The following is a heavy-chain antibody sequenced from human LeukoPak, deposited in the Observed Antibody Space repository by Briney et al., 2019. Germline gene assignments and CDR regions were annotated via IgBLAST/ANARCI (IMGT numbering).Heavy chain of an antibody. J-gene: IGHJ6*02. CDR3: ARDPFGGMDV. V-gene: IGHV3-7*01. CDR1: GFTFSSYW. D-gene: IGHD3-3*01. CDR2: IKEDGNEK. Sequence: GGSLRLSCAASGFTFSSYWMTWVRQAPGKGLEWVANIKEDGNEKYYVDSVKGRFTISRDNAEKSLYLQMNSLRAEDTAVYYCARDPFGGMDVWGQGTTVTVSS.